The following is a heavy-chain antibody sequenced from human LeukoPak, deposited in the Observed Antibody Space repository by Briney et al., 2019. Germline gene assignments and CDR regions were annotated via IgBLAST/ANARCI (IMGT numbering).Heavy chain of an antibody. J-gene: IGHJ4*02. CDR2: IIPIFGTA. Sequence: SVKVSCKASGGTFSSYAISWVRQAPGQGLEWMGGIIPIFGTANYAQKFQGRVTITADESTSTAYMELSSLRSEDTAVYYCATRSPYGYYFDYWGQGTLVTVSS. CDR1: GGTFSSYA. CDR3: ATRSPYGYYFDY. V-gene: IGHV1-69*13. D-gene: IGHD2-2*03.